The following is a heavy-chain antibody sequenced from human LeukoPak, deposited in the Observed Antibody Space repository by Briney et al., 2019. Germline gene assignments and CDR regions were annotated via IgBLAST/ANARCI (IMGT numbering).Heavy chain of an antibody. V-gene: IGHV1-69*05. Sequence: SVKVSCKASGGTFSSYAISWVRQAPGQGLEWMGGIIPIFGTANYAQKFQGRVTITTDESTSTAYMELSSLRSEDPAVYYWASEWTSGSYGGYFDYWGQGTLVTVSS. CDR2: IIPIFGTA. J-gene: IGHJ4*02. D-gene: IGHD1-26*01. CDR1: GGTFSSYA. CDR3: ASEWTSGSYGGYFDY.